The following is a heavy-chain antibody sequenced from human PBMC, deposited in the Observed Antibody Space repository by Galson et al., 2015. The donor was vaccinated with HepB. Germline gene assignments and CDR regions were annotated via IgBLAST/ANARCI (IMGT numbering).Heavy chain of an antibody. CDR1: GFTFSSYG. V-gene: IGHV3-30*02. J-gene: IGHJ4*02. D-gene: IGHD6-13*01. CDR3: AKDQSPRKQQLVPVDY. CDR2: IRYDGSNK. Sequence: SLRLSCAASGFTFSSYGMHWVRQAPGKGLEWVAFIRYDGSNKYYADSVKGRFTISRDNSKNTLYLQMNSLRAEDTAVYYCAKDQSPRKQQLVPVDYWGQGTLVTVSS.